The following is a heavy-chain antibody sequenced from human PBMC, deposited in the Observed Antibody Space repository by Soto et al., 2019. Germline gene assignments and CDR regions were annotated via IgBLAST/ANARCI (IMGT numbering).Heavy chain of an antibody. CDR1: GGTISSYY. J-gene: IGHJ4*02. CDR2: IYCSGST. CDR3: ARGGEYSGYEPFDY. V-gene: IGHV4-59*01. Sequence: ASETLSLTSTVSGGTISSYYWSWIRQPPGKGLEWIGYIYCSGSTNYNPSLKSRVTISVDTSKNQFSLKLSSVTAADTAVYYCARGGEYSGYEPFDYWGQGTLVTVSS. D-gene: IGHD5-12*01.